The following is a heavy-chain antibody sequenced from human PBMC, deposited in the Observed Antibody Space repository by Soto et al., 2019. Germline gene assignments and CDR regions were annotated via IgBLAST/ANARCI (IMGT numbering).Heavy chain of an antibody. J-gene: IGHJ6*02. D-gene: IGHD3-22*01. CDR1: GYTFNTYD. CDR3: ARSGGSGYYSAHYSGMDV. CDR2: MNPESGST. V-gene: IGHV1-8*01. Sequence: QEQLVQSGAEVKKPGASVKISCKASGYTFNTYDINWVRQATGQGLEWMGWMNPESGSTGFAQSFQGRITLTRNTSLNTVYIEVSSLTTEDTAVYFCARSGGSGYYSAHYSGMDVWGPGTTVTVSS.